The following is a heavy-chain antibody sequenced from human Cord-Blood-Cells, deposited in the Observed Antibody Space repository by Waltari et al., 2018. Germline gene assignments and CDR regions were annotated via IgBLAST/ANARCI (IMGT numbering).Heavy chain of an antibody. CDR3: ARSSGYCSSTSCYKEFDY. CDR2: IIPIFGTA. CDR1: GGTFSSYA. Sequence: QVQLVQSGAEVKKPGSSVKVSCKASGGTFSSYAISWVRQAPGQGLEWMGGIIPIFGTANYAQKFQGRVTITADESTSTAYMELSSLRSEDTAVYYCARSSGYCSSTSCYKEFDYWGKGTLVTVSS. V-gene: IGHV1-69*01. D-gene: IGHD2-2*02. J-gene: IGHJ4*02.